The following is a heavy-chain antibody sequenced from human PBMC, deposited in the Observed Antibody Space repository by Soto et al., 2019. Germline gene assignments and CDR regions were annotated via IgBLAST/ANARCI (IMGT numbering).Heavy chain of an antibody. V-gene: IGHV3-48*01. CDR1: GFTFSSYS. J-gene: IGHJ5*02. D-gene: IGHD6-19*01. CDR2: ISSSSSTI. Sequence: GGSLRLSCAASGFTFSSYSMNWVRQAPGKGLEWVSYISSSSSTIYYADSVKGRFTISRDNAKNSLYLQMNSLRAEDTAVYYCARIAGEWLAKDSWFDPWGQGPLVTVAS. CDR3: ARIAGEWLAKDSWFDP.